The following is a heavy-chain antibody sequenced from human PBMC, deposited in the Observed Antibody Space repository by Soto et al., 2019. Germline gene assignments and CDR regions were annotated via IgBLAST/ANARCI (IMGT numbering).Heavy chain of an antibody. CDR1: GYTLTELS. CDR3: ATYNAGGESYSDNGMDV. D-gene: IGHD3-10*01. Sequence: ASVKVSCKVSGYTLTELSIHWVRQAPGKGLEWMGGFDPEDGETIFAQKFQGRVTMTEDTSTDTAYMELSSLRSEDTAVYYCATYNAGGESYSDNGMDVWGQVPTVTVS. CDR2: FDPEDGET. V-gene: IGHV1-24*01. J-gene: IGHJ6*02.